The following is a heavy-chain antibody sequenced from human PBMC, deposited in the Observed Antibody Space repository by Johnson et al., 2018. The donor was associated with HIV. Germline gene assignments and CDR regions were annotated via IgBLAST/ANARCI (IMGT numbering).Heavy chain of an antibody. CDR1: GFTFVDYG. J-gene: IGHJ3*02. CDR2: INWNGGST. V-gene: IGHV3-20*04. Sequence: VQLVESGGGVIRPGGSLRLSCAASGFTFVDYGMSWVRQAPGKGLEWVSGINWNGGSTGYADSVTGRFTISRDNAKNSLYLQMNSLRAEDTALYYCATGENLKWELRFVDAFDIWGQGTMVTVSS. CDR3: ATGENLKWELRFVDAFDI. D-gene: IGHD1-26*01.